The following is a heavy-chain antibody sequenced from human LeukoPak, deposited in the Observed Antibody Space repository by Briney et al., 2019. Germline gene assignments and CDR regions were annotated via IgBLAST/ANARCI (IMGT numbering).Heavy chain of an antibody. CDR2: INWNGGST. CDR3: AGGYYYYYYMDV. D-gene: IGHD2-15*01. CDR1: GFTFDDYG. Sequence: GSLRLSCAASGFTFDDYGMSWVRQAPGKGLEWVSGINWNGGSTGYADSVKGRLTISRDNAKNSLYLQMNSLRAEDTALYYCAGGYYYYYYMDVWGKGTTVTVSS. V-gene: IGHV3-20*04. J-gene: IGHJ6*03.